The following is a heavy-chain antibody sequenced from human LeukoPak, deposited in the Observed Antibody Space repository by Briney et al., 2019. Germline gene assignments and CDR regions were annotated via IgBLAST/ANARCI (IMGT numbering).Heavy chain of an antibody. Sequence: SETLSLTCTVSGGSISSGGYYWSWIRQHPGKGLEWIGYIYYSERTNYNPSLKSRLAISLDTSKNQFSLKLSSVTAADTAVYYCASGSNNRGYYFYYMDVWGKGTTVTVSS. CDR1: GGSISSGGYY. V-gene: IGHV4-31*03. D-gene: IGHD4-11*01. CDR2: IYYSERT. CDR3: ASGSNNRGYYFYYMDV. J-gene: IGHJ6*03.